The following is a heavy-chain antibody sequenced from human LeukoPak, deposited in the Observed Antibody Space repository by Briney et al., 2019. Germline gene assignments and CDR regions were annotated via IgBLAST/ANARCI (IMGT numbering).Heavy chain of an antibody. CDR1: GFTFSSYS. CDR3: ARDPRSGSYGYYYHYMDV. D-gene: IGHD1-26*01. Sequence: GGSLRLSCAASGFTFSSYSMNWVRQAPGKGLEWVSYISSSSSTIYYADSVKGRFTISRDNAKNSLYLQMNSLRAEDTAVYYCARDPRSGSYGYYYHYMDVWGKGTTVTVSS. CDR2: ISSSSSTI. V-gene: IGHV3-48*01. J-gene: IGHJ6*03.